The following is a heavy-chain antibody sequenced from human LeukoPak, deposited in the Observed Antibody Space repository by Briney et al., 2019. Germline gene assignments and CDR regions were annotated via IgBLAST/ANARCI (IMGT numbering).Heavy chain of an antibody. D-gene: IGHD5-24*01. CDR3: AKSGYNRFDY. CDR1: GFTFSSYA. J-gene: IGHJ4*02. Sequence: GGSLRLSCAASGFTFSSYAMYWVRQAPGKGLEWVAVISYDGSDKFYADSVKGRFTISRDSSKNTLYLQMNSLRAEDTAVYYCAKSGYNRFDYWGQGTLVTVSS. CDR2: ISYDGSDK. V-gene: IGHV3-30*04.